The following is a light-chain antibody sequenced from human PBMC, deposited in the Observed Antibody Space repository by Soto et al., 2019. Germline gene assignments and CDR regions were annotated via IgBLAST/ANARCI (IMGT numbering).Light chain of an antibody. J-gene: IGKJ2*01. V-gene: IGKV3-20*01. CDR3: QQYGSSSYT. Sequence: EIVLTQSPGTLSLSPGERATLSCRASQSISSSYLAWYQQKPGQAPRLLIYAASSRATGIPVRFSGSGSGSDFTLTISRLEPEDFAVYYCQQYGSSSYTFGQGTQLVIK. CDR1: QSISSSY. CDR2: AAS.